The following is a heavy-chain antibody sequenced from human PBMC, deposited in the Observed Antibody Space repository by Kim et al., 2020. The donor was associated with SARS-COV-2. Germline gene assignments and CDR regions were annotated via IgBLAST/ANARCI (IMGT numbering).Heavy chain of an antibody. Sequence: GGSLRLSCAASGFTFSSYGMHWVRQAPGKGLEWVAVIWYDGSNKYYADSVKGRFTISRDNSKNTLYLQMNSLRAEDTAVYYCARDGGYSGYDSLARAFDIWGQGTMVTVSS. CDR2: IWYDGSNK. CDR3: ARDGGYSGYDSLARAFDI. D-gene: IGHD5-12*01. V-gene: IGHV3-33*01. CDR1: GFTFSSYG. J-gene: IGHJ3*02.